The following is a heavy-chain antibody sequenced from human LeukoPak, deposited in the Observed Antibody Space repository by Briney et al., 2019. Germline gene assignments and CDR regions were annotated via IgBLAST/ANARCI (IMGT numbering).Heavy chain of an antibody. Sequence: HGESLKISCKGSGYRFTSYWIGWVRQMPGKGLEWMGIIYPGDSDTRYNPSFQGQVTISADKSITTSYLQWSSLKASDTAMYYCARQGVVYYYDSSGYYSFRAFDIWGQGTMVTVSS. J-gene: IGHJ3*02. CDR3: ARQGVVYYYDSSGYYSFRAFDI. CDR1: GYRFTSYW. CDR2: IYPGDSDT. D-gene: IGHD3-22*01. V-gene: IGHV5-51*01.